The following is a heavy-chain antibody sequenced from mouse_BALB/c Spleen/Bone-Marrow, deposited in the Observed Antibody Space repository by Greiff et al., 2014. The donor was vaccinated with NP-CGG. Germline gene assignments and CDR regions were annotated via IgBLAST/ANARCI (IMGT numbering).Heavy chain of an antibody. CDR1: GLSLTSYG. J-gene: IGHJ3*01. CDR2: IWNIGTT. V-gene: IGHV2-4-1*01. Sequence: VQLQQSGPGLVQSSQSLSITCTVSGLSLTSYGVHWVRLSPGEGLEWLGVIWNIGTTDYNAAFISRLSITKDNSKSQVFFKMNSLKADDTAIYYCASEFAYWGQGTLVTVSA. CDR3: ASEFAY.